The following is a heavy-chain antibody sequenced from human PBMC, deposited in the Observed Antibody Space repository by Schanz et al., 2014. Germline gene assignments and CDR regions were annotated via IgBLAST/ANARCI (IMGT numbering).Heavy chain of an antibody. D-gene: IGHD3-10*01. J-gene: IGHJ4*02. CDR2: ITSTSRYI. CDR1: GFTFSNYT. Sequence: EVQLVESGGGLVKPGGSLRLSCAASGFTFSNYTMYWVRQAPGKGMEWVASITSTSRYIYYADSLKVRFTISRDNAKNSVYLQMNSLRAEDTAEYYCARGVRVRGIIIDYWGPGTLVTVSS. CDR3: ARGVRVRGIIIDY. V-gene: IGHV3-21*01.